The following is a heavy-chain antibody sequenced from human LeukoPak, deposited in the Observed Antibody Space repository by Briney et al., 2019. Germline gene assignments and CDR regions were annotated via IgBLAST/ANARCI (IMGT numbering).Heavy chain of an antibody. CDR3: ALFQVANWFDP. V-gene: IGHV4-34*01. CDR2: INHSGST. J-gene: IGHJ5*02. CDR1: GGSFSCYY. Sequence: SETLSLTCAVYGGSFSCYYWSWIRQPPGKGLEGGGEINHSGSTNYNPSLKSRVTISVDTSKNQFSLKLSSVTAADAAVYYCALFQVANWFDPWGQGTLVTVSS. D-gene: IGHD2-21*01.